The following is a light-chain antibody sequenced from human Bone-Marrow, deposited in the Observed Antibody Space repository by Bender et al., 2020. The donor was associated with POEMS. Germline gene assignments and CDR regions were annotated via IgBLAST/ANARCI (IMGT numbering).Light chain of an antibody. CDR3: VAWDASLNGWV. V-gene: IGLV2-11*01. Sequence: QSALTQPRSVSGSPGQSVTISCTGTTGNVGGYNYVSWYQHHPGKAPKVIIYEGTKRPSGVSNRFSGSKSGNTASLTISGLQSDDEAIYFCVAWDASLNGWVFGGGTKLTVL. CDR1: TGNVGGYNY. J-gene: IGLJ3*02. CDR2: EGT.